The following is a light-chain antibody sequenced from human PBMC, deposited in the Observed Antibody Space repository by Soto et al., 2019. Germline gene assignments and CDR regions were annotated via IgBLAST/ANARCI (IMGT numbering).Light chain of an antibody. Sequence: DIQMTQSPSSLSASVGDRVTITCRASQSISAHLNWYQQKPGKAPKVLIYAATNLESGVPSRFSGSGSGTEFTLTISSLQPEDFATYYCQQGYTTPGTFGHGTKVE. CDR3: QQGYTTPGT. CDR2: AAT. CDR1: QSISAH. J-gene: IGKJ1*01. V-gene: IGKV1-39*01.